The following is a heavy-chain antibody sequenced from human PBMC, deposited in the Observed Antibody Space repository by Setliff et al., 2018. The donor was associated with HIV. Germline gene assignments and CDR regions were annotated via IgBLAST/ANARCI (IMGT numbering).Heavy chain of an antibody. V-gene: IGHV1-18*01. Sequence: ASVKVSCKASGYTFTDYGISWVRQAPGQGLEWMGWISAYNGNTKCAQKFQCRVTMTTHTSTNKAYMELRSLRSDDTAVYYCGRSETRDSRGLYYWGQGTLVTVSS. D-gene: IGHD3-22*01. CDR3: GRSETRDSRGLYY. CDR1: GYTFTDYG. J-gene: IGHJ4*02. CDR2: ISAYNGNT.